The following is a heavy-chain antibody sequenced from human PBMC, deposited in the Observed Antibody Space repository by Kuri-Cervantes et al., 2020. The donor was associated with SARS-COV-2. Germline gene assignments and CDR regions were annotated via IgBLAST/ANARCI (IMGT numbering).Heavy chain of an antibody. J-gene: IGHJ4*02. Sequence: GGSLRLSCAAFGFTFSSYAMSWVRQTPGKGLEWVSTISGSGGSTYYADSVKGRFTISRDNSKNTLFLQMNSLRADDTAVYYCAKVGLAQNDFWSGYYTGWGQGTLVTVSS. CDR2: ISGSGGST. CDR1: GFTFSSYA. CDR3: AKVGLAQNDFWSGYYTG. D-gene: IGHD3-3*01. V-gene: IGHV3-23*01.